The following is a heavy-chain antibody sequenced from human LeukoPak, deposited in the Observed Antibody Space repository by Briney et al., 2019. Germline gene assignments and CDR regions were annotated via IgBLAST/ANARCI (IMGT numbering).Heavy chain of an antibody. CDR2: ISYDGSNK. Sequence: GGSLRLSCAASGFTFSSYAMHWVRQAPGKGLEWVAVISYDGSNKYYADSVKGRFTISRDNSKNTLYLQMNSLRAEDTAVYYCARFCSSTSCYSWSRSGVWGKGTTVTVSS. D-gene: IGHD2-2*02. CDR1: GFTFSSYA. V-gene: IGHV3-30*04. J-gene: IGHJ6*04. CDR3: ARFCSSTSCYSWSRSGV.